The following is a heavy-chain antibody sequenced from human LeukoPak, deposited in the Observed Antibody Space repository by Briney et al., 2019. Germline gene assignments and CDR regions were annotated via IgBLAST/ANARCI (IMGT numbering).Heavy chain of an antibody. CDR3: ARDGDSYGYYYYGMDV. J-gene: IGHJ6*02. Sequence: ASVTVSCKASGYTFTGYYMHWVRQAPGQGREWMGWINPKRGGTKYAQTFQGRVTITRDTSISTAYMELSSLRSDDTAVYYCARDGDSYGYYYYGMDVWGQGTTVTVSS. V-gene: IGHV1-2*02. CDR1: GYTFTGYY. CDR2: INPKRGGT. D-gene: IGHD5-18*01.